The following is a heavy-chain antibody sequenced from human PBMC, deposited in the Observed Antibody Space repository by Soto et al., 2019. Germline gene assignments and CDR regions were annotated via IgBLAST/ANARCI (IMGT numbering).Heavy chain of an antibody. CDR2: IDAGNGKT. J-gene: IGHJ4*02. D-gene: IGHD2-21*02. V-gene: IGHV1-3*01. CDR3: ARGQYVVTAKNYFFDN. Sequence: QVQLVQSGAEVKIPGASVKVSCKASGYTFTRYAMHWVRQAPGQGLEWMGWIDAGNGKTKYSQKFKGRVTITRDTSASTAYMELSSLRSEDTAVYYCARGQYVVTAKNYFFDNWGQGTLFTVSS. CDR1: GYTFTRYA.